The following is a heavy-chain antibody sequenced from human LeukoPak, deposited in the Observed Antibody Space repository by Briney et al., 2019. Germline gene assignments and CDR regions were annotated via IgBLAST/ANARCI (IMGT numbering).Heavy chain of an antibody. CDR3: VRGLDDLYTVPLDC. V-gene: IGHV3-74*01. Sequence: PGRSLRLACAASGFELSVYSMQWVRQVQREGLLWVSRVNTDVSGRSYAVSVRGGFTISRDNAKNTLDLEMKSRRADDTGVYYCVRGLDDLYTVPLDCWGQGALVTVSS. CDR2: VNTDVSGR. CDR1: GFELSVYS. J-gene: IGHJ4*02. D-gene: IGHD2-8*01.